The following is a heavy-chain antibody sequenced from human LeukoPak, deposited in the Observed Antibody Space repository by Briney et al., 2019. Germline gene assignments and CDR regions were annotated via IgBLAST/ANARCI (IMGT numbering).Heavy chain of an antibody. Sequence: NPSETLSLTCTVSGGSISSGSYYWSWIRQPAGKGLEWIGRIYTSGSTNYNPSLKSRVTMSVDTSKNQFSLKLSSVTAADTAVYYCARDNLGYCSSTRCPYYYYYMDVWGKGTTVTISS. J-gene: IGHJ6*03. CDR1: GGSISSGSYY. D-gene: IGHD2-2*01. V-gene: IGHV4-61*02. CDR3: ARDNLGYCSSTRCPYYYYYMDV. CDR2: IYTSGST.